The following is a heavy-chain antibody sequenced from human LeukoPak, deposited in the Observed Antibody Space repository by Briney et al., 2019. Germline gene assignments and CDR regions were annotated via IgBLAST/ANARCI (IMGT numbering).Heavy chain of an antibody. Sequence: GGSLRLSCAASGFTFSSYSMNWIRQAPGKGLEWVSYISSSSTIYYADSVKGRFTISRDNAKNSLYLQMNSLRAEDTAVYYCARDQGVITMIVVAHAVDYWGQGTLVTVSS. CDR3: ARDQGVITMIVVAHAVDY. J-gene: IGHJ4*02. V-gene: IGHV3-48*04. CDR1: GFTFSSYS. CDR2: ISSSSTI. D-gene: IGHD3-22*01.